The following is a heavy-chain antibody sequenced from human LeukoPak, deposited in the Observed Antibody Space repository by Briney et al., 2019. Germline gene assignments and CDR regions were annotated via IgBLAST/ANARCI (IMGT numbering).Heavy chain of an antibody. Sequence: GGSLRLSCAASGFTFSSYGMHWVRQAPGKGLEWVAVISYDGSNKYYADSVKGRFTISRDNSKNTLYLQVNSLRAEDTAVYYCAKVTYSSSWHTIDYWGQGTLVTVSS. CDR2: ISYDGSNK. D-gene: IGHD6-13*01. J-gene: IGHJ4*02. CDR3: AKVTYSSSWHTIDY. V-gene: IGHV3-30*18. CDR1: GFTFSSYG.